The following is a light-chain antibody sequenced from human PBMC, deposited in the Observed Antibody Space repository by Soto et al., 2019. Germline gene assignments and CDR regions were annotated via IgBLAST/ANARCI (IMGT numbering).Light chain of an antibody. Sequence: EIVLTQSPATLSLSPGERATLSCRASQSVSSYLAWYQQKPGQAPRLLIYDASNRATGIPARFSGSGSGTAFTLHISSLEPEDFAVYYCQQRSNWRLTFGGGTKVEIK. J-gene: IGKJ4*01. CDR2: DAS. CDR1: QSVSSY. CDR3: QQRSNWRLT. V-gene: IGKV3-11*01.